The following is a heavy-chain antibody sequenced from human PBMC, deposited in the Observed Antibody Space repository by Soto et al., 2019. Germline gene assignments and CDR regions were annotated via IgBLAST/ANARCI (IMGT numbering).Heavy chain of an antibody. CDR2: INHSGST. CDR3: ARGLVYCSGGSCHGGWFDP. D-gene: IGHD2-15*01. CDR1: GGSFSGYY. J-gene: IGHJ5*02. V-gene: IGHV4-34*01. Sequence: SETLSLTCAVYGGSFSGYYWSWIRQPPGKGLEWIGEINHSGSTNYNPSLKSRVTISVDTSKNQFSLKLSSVTAADTAVYYCARGLVYCSGGSCHGGWFDPWGQGTLVTVSS.